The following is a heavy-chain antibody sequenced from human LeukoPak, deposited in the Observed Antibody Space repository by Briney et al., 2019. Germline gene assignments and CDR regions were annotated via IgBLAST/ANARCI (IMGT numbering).Heavy chain of an antibody. D-gene: IGHD3-3*01. Sequence: SETLSLTCTVSGGSISSYYWSWIRQPAGKGLEWIGRIYTSGSTNYNPSLKSRVSISLDTSKKQFSLHLSSVTAADTAIYYCVRDFDAWSAIDIWGQGTMVTVSS. J-gene: IGHJ3*02. V-gene: IGHV4-4*07. CDR3: VRDFDAWSAIDI. CDR2: IYTSGST. CDR1: GGSISSYY.